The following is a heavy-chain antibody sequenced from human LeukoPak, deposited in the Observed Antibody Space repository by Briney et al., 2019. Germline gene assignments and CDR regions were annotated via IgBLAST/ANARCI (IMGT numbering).Heavy chain of an antibody. Sequence: PSETLSLTCAIYGASLNDYWWTWVRQPPGAGLEWIGEVTDGGYTNYKSSLKSRVSIPVDISKHQFSLRLPSVTAADTAMYFCARITARGGSDDAFDVWGQGTMIIVSS. CDR1: GASLNDYW. V-gene: IGHV4-34*01. CDR2: VTDGGYT. J-gene: IGHJ3*01. D-gene: IGHD2-15*01. CDR3: ARITARGGSDDAFDV.